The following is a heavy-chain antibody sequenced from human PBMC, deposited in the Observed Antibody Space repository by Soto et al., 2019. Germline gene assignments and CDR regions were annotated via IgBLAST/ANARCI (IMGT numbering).Heavy chain of an antibody. Sequence: GGSLRLSCAASGFIFESFAMSWVRQAPGKGLEWISSISGSGCRKYYADSVKGRFTISRDNSKNTVYLELNSLSAEDTAVYYCAKNQAVELGPNATADWLPSWGQGSVVTVSS. CDR1: GFIFESFA. CDR3: AKNQAVELGPNATADWLPS. D-gene: IGHD2-2*01. V-gene: IGHV3-23*01. CDR2: ISGSGCRK. J-gene: IGHJ5*01.